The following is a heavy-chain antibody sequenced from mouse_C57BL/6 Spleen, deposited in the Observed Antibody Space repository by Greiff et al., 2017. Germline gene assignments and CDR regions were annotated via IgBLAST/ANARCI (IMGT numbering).Heavy chain of an antibody. V-gene: IGHV5-17*01. CDR1: GFTFSDYG. CDR3: ARPLFAY. J-gene: IGHJ3*01. Sequence: EVQLQESGGGLVKPGGSLKLSCAASGFTFSDYGMHWVRQAPEKGLEWVAYISSGSSTIYYADTVKGRFTISRDNAKNTLFLQMTSLRSEDTAMYYCARPLFAYWGQGTLVTVSA. CDR2: ISSGSSTI.